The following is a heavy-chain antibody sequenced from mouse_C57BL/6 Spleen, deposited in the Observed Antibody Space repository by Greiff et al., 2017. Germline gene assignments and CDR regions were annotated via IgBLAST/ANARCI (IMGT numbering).Heavy chain of an antibody. Sequence: EVQLVESGPELVKPGASVKMSCKASGYTFTDYNMHWVKQSHGKSLEWIGYINPNNGGTSYNQKFKGKATLTVNKSSSTAYMELRSLTSEDSAVYYCARSVVATRYFDYWGQGTTLTVSS. CDR1: GYTFTDYN. D-gene: IGHD1-1*01. V-gene: IGHV1-22*01. CDR3: ARSVVATRYFDY. J-gene: IGHJ2*01. CDR2: INPNNGGT.